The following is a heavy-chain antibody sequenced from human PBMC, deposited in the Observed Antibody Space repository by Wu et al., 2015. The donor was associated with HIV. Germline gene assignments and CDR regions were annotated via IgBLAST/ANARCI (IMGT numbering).Heavy chain of an antibody. V-gene: IGHV1-2*02. CDR2: INHNGGGA. J-gene: IGHJ4*02. D-gene: IGHD6-19*01. CDR1: GYIFTDYH. Sequence: IHLVQSGAEVKKPGASVKISCKGSGYIFTDYHLHWVRQAPGQGLQWMGWINHNGGGATYAQKFQGRVAMTRDTSTNTAFMEFTRLRFDDTAIYYCARALRPVADALELDYWGQGTLVAVSS. CDR3: ARALRPVADALELDY.